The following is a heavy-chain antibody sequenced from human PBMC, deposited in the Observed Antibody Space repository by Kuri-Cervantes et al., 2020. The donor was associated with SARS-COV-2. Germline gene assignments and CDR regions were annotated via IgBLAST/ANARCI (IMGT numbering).Heavy chain of an antibody. V-gene: IGHV1-24*01. CDR2: FDPEDGET. Sequence: ASVKVSCKVSGYTLTELSMHWVRQAPGKGLEWMGGFDPEDGETIYAQKFQGRVTITADESTSTAYMELSSLRSEDTAVYYCARGGMDVWGQGTTVTVSS. J-gene: IGHJ6*02. CDR1: GYTLTELS. CDR3: ARGGMDV.